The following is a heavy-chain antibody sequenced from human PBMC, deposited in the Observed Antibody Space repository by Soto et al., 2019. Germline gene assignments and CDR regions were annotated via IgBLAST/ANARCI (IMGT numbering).Heavy chain of an antibody. CDR1: GFSFSSFN. D-gene: IGHD6-13*01. J-gene: IGHJ3*02. V-gene: IGHV3-21*01. CDR2: ISGSTTYM. CDR3: SRTGYSSSWDDAFDI. Sequence: EVQLVEYGGGLVRPGGSLRLSCAASGFSFSSFNMNWVRQAPGKGLEWVSSISGSTTYMFYADSVRGRFTIARDNAADSLYLQMNSLTAEDTAVYYCSRTGYSSSWDDAFDIWGQGTMVTVSS.